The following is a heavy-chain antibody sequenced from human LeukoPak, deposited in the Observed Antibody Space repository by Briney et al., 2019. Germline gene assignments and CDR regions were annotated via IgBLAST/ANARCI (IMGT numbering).Heavy chain of an antibody. V-gene: IGHV3-66*02. J-gene: IGHJ5*02. D-gene: IGHD3-10*01. CDR2: IYSGGTT. Sequence: GGSLRLSCAASGFTVSSNYMSWVSQAPGKGLEWVSIIYSGGTTYYADSVKSRFTISRDNSKDPLYLQMNSLRPADTAVYYCARSGDYGSGTSRWRQLDHWARGTLVAVSS. CDR1: GFTVSSNY. CDR3: ARSGDYGSGTSRWRQLDH.